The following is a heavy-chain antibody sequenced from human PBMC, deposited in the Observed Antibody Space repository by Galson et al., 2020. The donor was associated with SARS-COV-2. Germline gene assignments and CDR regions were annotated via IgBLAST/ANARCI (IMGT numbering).Heavy chain of an antibody. J-gene: IGHJ2*01. CDR2: ISYDGSNK. V-gene: IGHV3-30*18. Sequence: QAGGSLRLSCAASGFTFSSYGMHWVRQAPGKGLEWVAVISYDGSNKYYADSVKGRFTISRDNSKNTLYLQMNSLRAEDTAVYYCAKAGLGFGESLDWYFDLWGRGTLVTVSS. D-gene: IGHD3-10*01. CDR3: AKAGLGFGESLDWYFDL. CDR1: GFTFSSYG.